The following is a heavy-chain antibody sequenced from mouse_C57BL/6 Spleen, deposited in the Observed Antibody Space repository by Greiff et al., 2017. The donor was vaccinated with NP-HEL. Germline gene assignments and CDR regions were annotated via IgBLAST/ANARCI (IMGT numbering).Heavy chain of an antibody. CDR1: GYTFTSYW. CDR3: ARSLVLRWGYFDV. CDR2: INPSNGGT. J-gene: IGHJ1*03. D-gene: IGHD1-1*01. V-gene: IGHV1-53*01. Sequence: VQLQQPGTELVKPGASVKLSCKASGYTFTSYWMHWVKQRPGQGLEWIGNINPSNGGTNYNEKFKSKATLTVDKSSSTAYMQLSSLTSEDSAVYYCARSLVLRWGYFDVWGTGTTVTVSS.